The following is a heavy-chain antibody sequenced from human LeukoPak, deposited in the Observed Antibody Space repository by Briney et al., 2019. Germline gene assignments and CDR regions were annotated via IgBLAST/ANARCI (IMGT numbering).Heavy chain of an antibody. CDR2: ISAYNGNT. CDR3: ARERRVYYYDSSGYYRFDP. Sequence: ASVTVSCKASGYTFTSYGISWVRQAPGQGLEWMGWISAYNGNTNYAQKLQGRVTMTRNASISTAYMELSSLRSEDTAVYYCARERRVYYYDSSGYYRFDPWGQGTLVTVSS. V-gene: IGHV1-18*01. D-gene: IGHD3-22*01. CDR1: GYTFTSYG. J-gene: IGHJ5*02.